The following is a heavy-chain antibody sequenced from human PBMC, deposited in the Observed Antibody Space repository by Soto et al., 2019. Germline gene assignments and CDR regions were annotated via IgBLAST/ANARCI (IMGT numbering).Heavy chain of an antibody. Sequence: EGQLVESGGGLVQPGGSLRLSCAASGFTVSSNYMSWVRQAPGKGLEWVSVIYSGGNTYYADSVKGRFTIPRDNSKNTLYLQMNSLRVEDTAMYFGAGHDWFDPWGQGTPVTVSS. V-gene: IGHV3-66*04. J-gene: IGHJ5*02. CDR2: IYSGGNT. CDR1: GFTVSSNY. CDR3: AGHDWFDP.